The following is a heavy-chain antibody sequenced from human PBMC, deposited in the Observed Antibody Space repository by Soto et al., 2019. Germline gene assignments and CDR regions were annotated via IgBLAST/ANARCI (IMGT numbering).Heavy chain of an antibody. CDR2: ISGSGGST. D-gene: IGHD3-10*01. J-gene: IGHJ4*02. Sequence: EVQLLESGGGLVQPGGSLRLSCAASGFTFSSYAMSWVRQAPGKGLEWVSAISGSGGSTYYADSVKGRFTISRDNSKNTLYLQMNSLRADDTAVYYCAKVALVNYYGSGSYLAPFDYWGQGTLVTVSS. CDR3: AKVALVNYYGSGSYLAPFDY. CDR1: GFTFSSYA. V-gene: IGHV3-23*01.